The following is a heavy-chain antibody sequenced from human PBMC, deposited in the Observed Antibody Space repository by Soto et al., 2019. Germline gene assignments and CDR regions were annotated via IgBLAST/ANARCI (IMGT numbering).Heavy chain of an antibody. CDR2: INAVNGNT. CDR1: GYTFTSYA. Sequence: QVQLVQSGAEVKKPGASVKVSCKASGYTFTSYAMHWVRQAPGQRLEWMGWINAVNGNTKYSQKFQGVVSITRDTSASTAYMELSSLRSEDTAVYYCARGGSLYWYFELWGRGTLVTVSS. D-gene: IGHD1-26*01. CDR3: ARGGSLYWYFEL. J-gene: IGHJ2*01. V-gene: IGHV1-3*01.